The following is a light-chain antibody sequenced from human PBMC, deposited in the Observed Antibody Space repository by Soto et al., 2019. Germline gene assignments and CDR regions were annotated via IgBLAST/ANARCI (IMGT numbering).Light chain of an antibody. CDR3: QQYGSSPRA. J-gene: IGKJ4*01. V-gene: IGKV3-20*01. CDR1: QSVRSNY. CDR2: GAS. Sequence: EIVLTQSPGTLSLSPGERATLSCRASQSVRSNYLAWYQQKPGRAPRLLIYGASSRATGIPDRFSGSGSGTDVTLTISRLEPEDFAVYYCQQYGSSPRAFGGGTKVEI.